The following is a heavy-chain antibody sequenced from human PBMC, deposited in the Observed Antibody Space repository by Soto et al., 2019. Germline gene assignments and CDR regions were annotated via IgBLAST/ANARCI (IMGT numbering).Heavy chain of an antibody. J-gene: IGHJ4*02. D-gene: IGHD3-22*01. CDR1: GGSINSGDYY. CDR3: ARYRYSDSLKEYYFDY. V-gene: IGHV4-30-4*01. CDR2: LYYTGST. Sequence: SETLSLTCTVSGGSINSGDYYWSWIRQPPGKGLEWIGNLYYTGSTYYNPSLKSRVTISVDTSKKQFSLMVTSVTAADTAVYYCARYRYSDSLKEYYFDYWGQGTLVTVS.